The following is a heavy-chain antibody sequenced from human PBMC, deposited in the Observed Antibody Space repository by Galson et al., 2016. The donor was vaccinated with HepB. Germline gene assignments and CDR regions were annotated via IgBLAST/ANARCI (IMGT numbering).Heavy chain of an antibody. CDR2: ITGSGSAI. V-gene: IGHV3-11*01. CDR1: GFSFSDYY. J-gene: IGHJ1*01. D-gene: IGHD6-19*01. Sequence: SLRLSCAASGFSFSDYYMSWIRQAPGKGLEWISYITGSGSAIYYADSVKGRFTTSRDNTKNSLDLQMNSLRVEDTAVYYCARDGTVAPGYWGQGTLVTVSS. CDR3: ARDGTVAPGY.